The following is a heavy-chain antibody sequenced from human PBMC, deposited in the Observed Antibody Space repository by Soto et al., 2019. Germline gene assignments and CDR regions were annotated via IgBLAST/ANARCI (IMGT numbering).Heavy chain of an antibody. V-gene: IGHV4-4*02. CDR2: IYHSGST. Sequence: QVQLQESGPGLVKPSGTLSLTCAVSGGSISSSNWWSWVRQPPGKGLEWIGEIYHSGSTNYNPSLKSRVTISVDTSKNQCSLKLSSVTAADPAVSYCARVSGSYYYGMDVWGQGTTVTVAS. D-gene: IGHD1-26*01. CDR3: ARVSGSYYYGMDV. J-gene: IGHJ6*02. CDR1: GGSISSSNW.